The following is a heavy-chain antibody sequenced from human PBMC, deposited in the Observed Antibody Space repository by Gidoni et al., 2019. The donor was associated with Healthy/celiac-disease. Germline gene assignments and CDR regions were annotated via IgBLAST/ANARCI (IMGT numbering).Heavy chain of an antibody. CDR3: TTDIGGSWGAPVDY. Sequence: EVQLVESGGGLVKPGGSLRLSCAASGFTFSNAWMSWVRQAPGKGLEWVGRIKSKTDGGTTDYAAPVKGRFTISRDDSKNTLYLQMNSLKTEDTAVYYCTTDIGGSWGAPVDYWGQGTLVTVSS. D-gene: IGHD1-26*01. J-gene: IGHJ4*02. CDR1: GFTFSNAW. CDR2: IKSKTDGGTT. V-gene: IGHV3-15*01.